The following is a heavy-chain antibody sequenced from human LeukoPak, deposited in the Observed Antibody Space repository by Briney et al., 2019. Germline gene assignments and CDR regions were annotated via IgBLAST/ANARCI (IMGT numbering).Heavy chain of an antibody. D-gene: IGHD6-13*01. Sequence: GSVKVSCKASGYTFTSYDINWVRQAPGQGLEWMGWINPNSGGTNYAQKFQGRVTMTRDTSISTAYMELSRLRSDDTAVYYCAKGPKQQLVGSRGHFFDYWGQGTLVTVSS. CDR2: INPNSGGT. J-gene: IGHJ4*02. CDR3: AKGPKQQLVGSRGHFFDY. CDR1: GYTFTSYD. V-gene: IGHV1-2*02.